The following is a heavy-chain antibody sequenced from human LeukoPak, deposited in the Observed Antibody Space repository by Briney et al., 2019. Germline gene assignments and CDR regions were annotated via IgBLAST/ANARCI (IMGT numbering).Heavy chain of an antibody. CDR1: GDSINSGSYY. CDR2: IYSSGSA. V-gene: IGHV4-61*02. CDR3: AGEEIRGYSYGYI. D-gene: IGHD5-18*01. J-gene: IGHJ3*02. Sequence: PSQTLSLTCTVSGDSINSGSYYWSWIRQPAGKGLEWIGRIYSSGSANYNPSLKSRVTISVDTSKNQFSLRLSSVTAADTAVYYCAGEEIRGYSYGYIWGQGTMVTVSS.